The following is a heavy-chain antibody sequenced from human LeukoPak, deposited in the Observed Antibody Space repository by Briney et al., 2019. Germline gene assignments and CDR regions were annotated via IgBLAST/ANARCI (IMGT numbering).Heavy chain of an antibody. CDR3: ARRIRFSSGWYTD. CDR1: GGSFSGYY. D-gene: IGHD6-19*01. V-gene: IGHV4-34*01. CDR2: INHSGST. J-gene: IGHJ4*02. Sequence: SETLSLTCAVYGGSFSGYYWSWLRKPPGKGREWIGEINHSGSTNYNPSLKSRVTISVDTSKNQFSLNLSSVTAADTAVYYCARRIRFSSGWYTDWGQGTLVTVSS.